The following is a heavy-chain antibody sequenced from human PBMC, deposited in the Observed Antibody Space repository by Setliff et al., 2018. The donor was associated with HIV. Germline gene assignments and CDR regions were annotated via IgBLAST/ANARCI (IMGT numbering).Heavy chain of an antibody. CDR3: ARHDCGGNCDINWFDP. CDR1: GYSISSNFL. Sequence: SETLSLTCAVSGYSISSNFLWGWVRQPPGQGLEWIGSIHHAGSTYYNPSLKSRVRISLDTSKNQFSLKLSSVTAADTAVYYCARHDCGGNCDINWFDPWGQGTLVTV. CDR2: IHHAGST. J-gene: IGHJ5*02. D-gene: IGHD2-21*02. V-gene: IGHV4-38-2*01.